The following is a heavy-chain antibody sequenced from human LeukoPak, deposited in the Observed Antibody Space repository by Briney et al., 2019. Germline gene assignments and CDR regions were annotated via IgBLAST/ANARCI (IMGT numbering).Heavy chain of an antibody. CDR1: GGSISSYY. V-gene: IGHV4-59*08. D-gene: IGHD5-24*01. Sequence: KPSETLSLTCTVSGGSISSYYWNWIRQPPGKGLEWIGYIHYSGSTNHNPSLKSRVTISVDTSKNQFSLKLSSVTAADTAVYYCARRNGYSLDAFDIWGQGTMVTVSS. CDR2: IHYSGST. CDR3: ARRNGYSLDAFDI. J-gene: IGHJ3*02.